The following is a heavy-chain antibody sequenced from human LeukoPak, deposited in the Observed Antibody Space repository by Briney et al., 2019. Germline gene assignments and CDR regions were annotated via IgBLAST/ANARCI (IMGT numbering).Heavy chain of an antibody. Sequence: ASVKVSCKASGYTFTSYCMHWVRQAPGQGLEWMGIINPSGGSTSYAQKFQGRVTMTRDTSTSTVYMELSSLRSEDTAVYYCAREDSSGYYFLYWGQGTLVTVSS. D-gene: IGHD3-22*01. J-gene: IGHJ4*02. CDR3: AREDSSGYYFLY. V-gene: IGHV1-46*01. CDR2: INPSGGST. CDR1: GYTFTSYC.